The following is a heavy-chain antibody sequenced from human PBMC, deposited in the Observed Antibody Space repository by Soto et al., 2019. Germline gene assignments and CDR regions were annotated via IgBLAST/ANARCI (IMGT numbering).Heavy chain of an antibody. Sequence: ASVKGSCKASGGTFSTYTINWVRQAPGQGLEWMGGIIPMFGRPNYAQKFQGRLTITADKSTSTAYMELRSLRSEDTAVYFCARDRAQNSGYPHPSDAFDIWGQGTMVTVSS. CDR1: GGTFSTYT. CDR2: IIPMFGRP. V-gene: IGHV1-69*06. CDR3: ARDRAQNSGYPHPSDAFDI. J-gene: IGHJ3*02. D-gene: IGHD5-12*01.